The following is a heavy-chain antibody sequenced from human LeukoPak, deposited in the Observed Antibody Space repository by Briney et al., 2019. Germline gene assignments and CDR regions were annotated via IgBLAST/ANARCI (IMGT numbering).Heavy chain of an antibody. D-gene: IGHD6-6*01. Sequence: GRSLRLSCVASGFTFKNYGMRWVRQAPGKGLEWVSLITGGGEITYNEELVKGRFTVSRDNSKNTVYLQMKSLRAEDTALYYCAKDSSSTTRYYGMDVWGQGTTVTVSS. J-gene: IGHJ6*02. V-gene: IGHV3-23*01. CDR1: GFTFKNYG. CDR2: ITGGGEIT. CDR3: AKDSSSTTRYYGMDV.